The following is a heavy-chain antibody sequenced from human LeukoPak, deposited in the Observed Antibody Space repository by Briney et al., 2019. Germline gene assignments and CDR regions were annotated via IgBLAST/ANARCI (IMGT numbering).Heavy chain of an antibody. V-gene: IGHV3-30*18. CDR3: AKDRETTSSGTFGN. Sequence: GGSLRLSCAASGFSFSFYGMHCVRQAPGKGLEWVAVISEDGTKKNYAESVKGRFTISRDNSNNTLYLQMNSLRAEDTAVYYCAKDRETTSSGTFGNWGQGTLVTVSS. D-gene: IGHD6-13*01. CDR2: ISEDGTKK. CDR1: GFSFSFYG. J-gene: IGHJ4*02.